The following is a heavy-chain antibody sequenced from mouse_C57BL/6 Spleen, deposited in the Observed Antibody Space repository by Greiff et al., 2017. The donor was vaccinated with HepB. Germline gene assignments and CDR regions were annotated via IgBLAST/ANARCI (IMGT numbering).Heavy chain of an antibody. CDR1: GYSITSGYY. V-gene: IGHV3-6*01. CDR3: ARGYYGSRSGWYFDV. CDR2: ISYDGSN. D-gene: IGHD1-1*01. Sequence: EVQLQESGPGLVKPSQSLSLTCSVTGYSITSGYYWNWIRQFPGNKLEWMGYISYDGSNNYNPSLKNRISITRDTSKNQFFLKLNSVTTEDTATYYCARGYYGSRSGWYFDVWGTGTTVTVSS. J-gene: IGHJ1*03.